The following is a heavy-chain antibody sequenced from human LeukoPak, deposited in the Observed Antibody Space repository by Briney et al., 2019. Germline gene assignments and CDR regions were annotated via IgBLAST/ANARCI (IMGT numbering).Heavy chain of an antibody. CDR3: AKEGANIVVVPAEPDY. CDR1: GFTFSTYS. V-gene: IGHV3-30*02. D-gene: IGHD2-2*01. Sequence: PGGSLRLSCAASGFTFSTYSMHWVRPAPGKGLERVAFLRYDGSNTYYTDSVKGRFTISRDNSKNTLYTQMNSLRAEDTAVYYCAKEGANIVVVPAEPDYWGQGTLVTVSS. CDR2: LRYDGSNT. J-gene: IGHJ4*02.